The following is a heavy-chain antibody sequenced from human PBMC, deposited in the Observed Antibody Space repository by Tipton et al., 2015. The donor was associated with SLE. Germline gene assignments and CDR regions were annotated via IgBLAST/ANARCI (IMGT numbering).Heavy chain of an antibody. CDR1: GFTFSSYA. J-gene: IGHJ3*02. CDR3: AKDRIFGVVLGFDI. CDR2: IYSGGSST. Sequence: SPRLSCAASGFTFSSYAMSWVRQAPGKGLEWVSVIYSGGSSTYYADSVKGRFTISRDNSKNTLYLQMNSLRAEDTAVYYCAKDRIFGVVLGFDIWGQGTMVTVSS. D-gene: IGHD3-3*01. V-gene: IGHV3-23*03.